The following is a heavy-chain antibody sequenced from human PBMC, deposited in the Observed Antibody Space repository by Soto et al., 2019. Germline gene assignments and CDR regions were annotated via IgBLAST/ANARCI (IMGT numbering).Heavy chain of an antibody. Sequence: PSETLSLTCTVSGGSISSGDYYWSWIRQPPGKGLEWIGSIYYSGSTYYNPSLKSRVTISVDKSKNQFSLKLSSVTAADTAVYYCARVAVAGTRVDYWGQGTLVTVSS. CDR1: GGSISSGDYY. D-gene: IGHD6-19*01. V-gene: IGHV4-30-4*01. J-gene: IGHJ4*02. CDR3: ARVAVAGTRVDY. CDR2: IYYSGST.